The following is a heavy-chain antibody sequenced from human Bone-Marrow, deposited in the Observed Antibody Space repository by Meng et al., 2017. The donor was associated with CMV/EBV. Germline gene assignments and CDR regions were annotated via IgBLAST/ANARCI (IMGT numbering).Heavy chain of an antibody. D-gene: IGHD5-18*01. Sequence: GGSLRLSCAASGFTVSSNYMSWVRQAPGKGLEWVSVIYSGGSTYYADSVKGRFTISRDNSKNTLYLQMNSLRAEDTAVYYCARDRMVTDIEYYYYGMDVWGQGTTVTVSS. J-gene: IGHJ6*02. CDR1: GFTVSSNY. CDR2: IYSGGST. V-gene: IGHV3-53*01. CDR3: ARDRMVTDIEYYYYGMDV.